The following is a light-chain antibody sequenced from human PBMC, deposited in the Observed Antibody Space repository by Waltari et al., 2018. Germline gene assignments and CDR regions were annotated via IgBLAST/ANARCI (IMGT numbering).Light chain of an antibody. Sequence: DIQLTQSPSFLSASVGDRVTITCRASQGISSYLTWFQQKPGKAHKLLIYAASTLQSGVPSRFSGSGSGTEFTLTISSLQPEDFATYYCHQVNTYPLTFGGGTKVEIK. V-gene: IGKV1-9*01. CDR3: HQVNTYPLT. CDR1: QGISSY. CDR2: AAS. J-gene: IGKJ4*01.